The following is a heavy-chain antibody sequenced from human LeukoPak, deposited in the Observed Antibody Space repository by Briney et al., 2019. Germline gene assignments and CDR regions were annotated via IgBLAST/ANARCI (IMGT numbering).Heavy chain of an antibody. Sequence: GASVKVSCKASGYRFTYYYMHWVRQAPGQGLEWMGWVNGNTGVTLYAQKFQGRVTMTRDTSITKAYMELNRLRDDDTAIYYCASPQRGSGGYYTDYWGQGTLVTVSS. D-gene: IGHD3-10*01. CDR1: GYRFTYYY. CDR2: VNGNTGVT. J-gene: IGHJ4*02. CDR3: ASPQRGSGGYYTDY. V-gene: IGHV1-2*02.